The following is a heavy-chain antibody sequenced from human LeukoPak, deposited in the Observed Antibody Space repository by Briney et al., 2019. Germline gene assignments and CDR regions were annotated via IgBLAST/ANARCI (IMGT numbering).Heavy chain of an antibody. CDR2: LTISSNFI. CDR3: ARDGHGDGILTGYSYFGMDV. D-gene: IGHD3-9*01. Sequence: GGSLRLSCAASGFSFSSYSMNWVRQAPGKGLEWVSSLTISSNFIYYADSVKGRFNISRDNAKNSLYLQMNSLRAEDTAVYFCARDGHGDGILTGYSYFGMDVWGQGTTVAVSS. CDR1: GFSFSSYS. V-gene: IGHV3-21*01. J-gene: IGHJ6*02.